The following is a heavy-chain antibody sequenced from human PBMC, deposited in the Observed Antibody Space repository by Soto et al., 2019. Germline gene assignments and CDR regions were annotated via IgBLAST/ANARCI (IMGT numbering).Heavy chain of an antibody. D-gene: IGHD3-22*01. J-gene: IGHJ6*02. CDR3: ARDRVSVVVVVPLDV. Sequence: ASVKVSCKASGYTFSSYGISWVRQAPGQGLEWMGWISSYNGNTNYAQKIQGRVTMTTDTSTTTAYVDLRSLRSDDTAVYYCARDRVSVVVVVPLDVWGQGTTVTVSS. CDR1: GYTFSSYG. CDR2: ISSYNGNT. V-gene: IGHV1-18*01.